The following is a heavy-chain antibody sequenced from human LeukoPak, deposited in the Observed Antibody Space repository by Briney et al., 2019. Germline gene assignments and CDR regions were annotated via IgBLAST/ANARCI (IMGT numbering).Heavy chain of an antibody. CDR2: IYSGGST. V-gene: IGHV3-66*02. D-gene: IGHD2-2*01. CDR3: ARGKYQLLFDY. CDR1: GFAVSSSY. J-gene: IGHJ4*02. Sequence: GGSLRLSCAASGFAVSSSYMSWVRQAPGKGLEWVSVIYSGGSTYYADSVKGRFTISRDNSKNTLYLQMNSLRAEDTAVYYCARGKYQLLFDYWGQGTLVTVSS.